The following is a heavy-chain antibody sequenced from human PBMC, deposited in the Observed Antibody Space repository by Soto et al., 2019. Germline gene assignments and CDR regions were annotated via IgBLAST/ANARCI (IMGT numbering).Heavy chain of an antibody. J-gene: IGHJ6*02. Sequence: GSLRLSCVGSGFSLSNYFMSWVRRAPGKGLEWVANIKEDGSEKHYVESVEGRFTISRDNAKNSLYLQASSLRDEDTAVYYCARHQFRGMDVWGQGTTVTVSS. CDR3: ARHQFRGMDV. CDR1: GFSLSNYF. CDR2: IKEDGSEK. D-gene: IGHD2-2*01. V-gene: IGHV3-7*03.